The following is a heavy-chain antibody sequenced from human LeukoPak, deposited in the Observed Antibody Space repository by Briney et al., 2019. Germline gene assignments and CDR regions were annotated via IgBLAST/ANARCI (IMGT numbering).Heavy chain of an antibody. V-gene: IGHV3-23*01. Sequence: PGGSPRLSFVASGVTVVSNYMSWVRQAPGKGREWVSAISGSGGSTYYADSVKGRLTISRDNSKNTLFLQMNSLRAEDTAVYYCAKDAGSLRLVPNFDYWGQGTLVTVSS. CDR3: AKDAGSLRLVPNFDY. D-gene: IGHD3-9*01. CDR1: GVTVVSNY. J-gene: IGHJ4*02. CDR2: ISGSGGST.